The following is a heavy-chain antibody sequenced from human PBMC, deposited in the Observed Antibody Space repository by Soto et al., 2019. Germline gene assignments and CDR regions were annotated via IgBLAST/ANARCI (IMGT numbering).Heavy chain of an antibody. J-gene: IGHJ5*02. CDR2: INHSGST. CDR3: AMKSVYYDSSGYYPNWFDP. Sequence: PSGTPSPTCAVYGGAFSGFFWSWVPPPPGERQEWIGEINHSGSTNYNPSLKSRVTISVDTSKNQFSLKLSSVTAADTAVYYCAMKSVYYDSSGYYPNWFDPWGQGNLVTVSS. CDR1: GGAFSGFF. D-gene: IGHD3-22*01. V-gene: IGHV4-34*01.